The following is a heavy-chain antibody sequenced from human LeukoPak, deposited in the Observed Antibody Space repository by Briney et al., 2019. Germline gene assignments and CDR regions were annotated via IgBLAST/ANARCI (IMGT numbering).Heavy chain of an antibody. J-gene: IGHJ4*02. D-gene: IGHD1-1*01. CDR3: AKTGGELVFDY. V-gene: IGHV4-30-4*01. CDR2: IFYSGST. Sequence: PSETLSLTCTVSGGSISSGNSYWSWIRQPPGKGLEWIGNIFYSGSTDYNPSLKSRVTISVDSSKNQFSLKVTSVTAADTAVYHCAKTGGELVFDYWGQGTLVTVSS. CDR1: GGSISSGNSY.